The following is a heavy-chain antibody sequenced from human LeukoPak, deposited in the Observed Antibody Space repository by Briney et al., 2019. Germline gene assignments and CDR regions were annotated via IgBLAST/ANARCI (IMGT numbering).Heavy chain of an antibody. CDR1: EL. J-gene: IGHJ4*02. CDR3: TRDALFGSGRTHLDF. Sequence: GGSLRLSCAASELMSWVRQAPGEGLEWVANIKHDGSEAHYVDSVKGRFTISRDNAKNSLSLQMNSLNVDDTGVYFCTRDALFGSGRTHLDFWSQGTLVSVSS. D-gene: IGHD3-10*01. V-gene: IGHV3-7*04. CDR2: IKHDGSEA.